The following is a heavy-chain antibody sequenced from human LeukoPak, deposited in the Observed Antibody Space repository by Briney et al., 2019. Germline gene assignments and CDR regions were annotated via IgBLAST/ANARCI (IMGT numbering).Heavy chain of an antibody. Sequence: SVKVSCKASGGTFSSYAISWVRQAPGQGLEWMGRIIPILGIANYAQKFQGRVTITADKSTSTAYMELSSLGSEDTAVYYCARGPIGYSGYDLPPVLFDYWGQGTLVTVSS. CDR1: GGTFSSYA. CDR3: ARGPIGYSGYDLPPVLFDY. J-gene: IGHJ4*02. D-gene: IGHD5-12*01. CDR2: IIPILGIA. V-gene: IGHV1-69*04.